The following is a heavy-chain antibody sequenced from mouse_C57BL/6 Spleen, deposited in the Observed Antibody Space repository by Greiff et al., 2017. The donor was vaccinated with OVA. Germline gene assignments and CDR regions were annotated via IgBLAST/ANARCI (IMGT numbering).Heavy chain of an antibody. Sequence: EVQLVESGPGLVKPSQSLSLTCSVTGYSITSGYYWNWIRQFPGNKLECMDYIRYAGGTNYNPSLKTRISITRDTSTNPSFLKFNSLTTEDTATYSGARVYDGISYGAIDYWGQGTSVTVSA. D-gene: IGHD1-1*01. CDR3: ARVYDGISYGAIDY. J-gene: IGHJ4*01. V-gene: IGHV3-6*01. CDR1: GYSITSGYY. CDR2: IRYAGGT.